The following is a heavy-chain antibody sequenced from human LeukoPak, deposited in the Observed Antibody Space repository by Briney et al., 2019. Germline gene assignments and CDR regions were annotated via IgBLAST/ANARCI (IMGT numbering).Heavy chain of an antibody. CDR3: ARLYLRDHCSSTSCYGLYFDY. CDR2: INHSGST. J-gene: IGHJ4*02. D-gene: IGHD2-2*01. V-gene: IGHV4-34*01. Sequence: SETLSLTCAVYGGSFSGYYWSWIRQPPGKGLEWIGEINHSGSTNYNPSLKSRVTISVDTSKNQFSLKLSSVTAADTAVYYCARLYLRDHCSSTSCYGLYFDYWGQGTLVTVSS. CDR1: GGSFSGYY.